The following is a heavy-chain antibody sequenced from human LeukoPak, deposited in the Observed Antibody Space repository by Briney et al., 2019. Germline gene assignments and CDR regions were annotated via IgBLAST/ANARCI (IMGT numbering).Heavy chain of an antibody. CDR1: GGSVSSGSYY. CDR3: ARSRAFNSGAFDP. CDR2: IYYSGST. V-gene: IGHV4-61*01. D-gene: IGHD1-26*01. Sequence: SETLSLTCTVSGGSVSSGSYYWSWIRQPPGKGLEWIGYIYYSGSTNCNPSLKSRVTISVDTSKNQFSLKLSSVTAADTAVYYCARSRAFNSGAFDPWGQGSLVTVSS. J-gene: IGHJ5*02.